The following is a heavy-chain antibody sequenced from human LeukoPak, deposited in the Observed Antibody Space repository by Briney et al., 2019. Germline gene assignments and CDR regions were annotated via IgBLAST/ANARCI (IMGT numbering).Heavy chain of an antibody. D-gene: IGHD2-15*01. CDR3: AKDRGRTWVQVAN. CDR1: GFXFTSDA. Sequence: PGESLRLSCIGTGFXFTSDAIGWVRQAPGKGLEWVSRMSGGGGGTFYADSVKGRFTISRDDSKNTLYLQMNSLRVEDTAIYYCAKDRGRTWVQVANWGQGTLVTVSS. CDR2: MSGGGGGT. V-gene: IGHV3-23*01. J-gene: IGHJ4*02.